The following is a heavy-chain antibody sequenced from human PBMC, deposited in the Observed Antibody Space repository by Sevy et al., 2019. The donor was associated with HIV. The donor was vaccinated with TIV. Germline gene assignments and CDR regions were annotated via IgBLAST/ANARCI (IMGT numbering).Heavy chain of an antibody. V-gene: IGHV1-24*01. CDR2: FDPEDGET. D-gene: IGHD3-22*01. CDR1: GYTLTQLS. CDR3: ATTKDSYDSSCSPFDY. Sequence: ASVKVSCKVSGYTLTQLSMHWVRQAPGKGLEWMGSFDPEDGETLYAQKFQGRVTMTEDTSTDTAYMELRSLRSEDTAVYYCATTKDSYDSSCSPFDYWGQGTLVTVSS. J-gene: IGHJ4*02.